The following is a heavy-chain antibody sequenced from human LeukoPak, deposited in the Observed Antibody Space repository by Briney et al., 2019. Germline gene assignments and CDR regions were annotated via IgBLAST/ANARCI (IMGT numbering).Heavy chain of an antibody. CDR3: ARSQLDSIYFDY. Sequence: SGPTLVNPTQTLTLTCTFSGFSLSTSGMCVNWIRQPPGKALEWLARIDWDDEKYYFTSLKTRLTISKDTSKNHVVLTMTNMDPVDTGTYYCARSQLDSIYFDYRGQGTLVTVSS. V-gene: IGHV2-70*11. D-gene: IGHD1-1*01. CDR2: IDWDDEK. CDR1: GFSLSTSGMC. J-gene: IGHJ4*02.